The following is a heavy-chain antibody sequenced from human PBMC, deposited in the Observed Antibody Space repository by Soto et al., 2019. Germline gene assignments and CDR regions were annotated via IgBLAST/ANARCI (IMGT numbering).Heavy chain of an antibody. CDR2: IIPILGIA. V-gene: IGHV1-69*04. J-gene: IGHJ5*02. D-gene: IGHD2-2*01. CDR3: ASDRPPPIVVVPAAIRRSNWFDP. CDR1: RGTINSCS. Sequence: KLTCKASRGTINSCSRSWARHETEQGLEWMGRIIPILGIANYAQKFQGRVTITADKSTSTAYMELSSLRSEDTAVYYCASDRPPPIVVVPAAIRRSNWFDPWGQGTLVTVSS.